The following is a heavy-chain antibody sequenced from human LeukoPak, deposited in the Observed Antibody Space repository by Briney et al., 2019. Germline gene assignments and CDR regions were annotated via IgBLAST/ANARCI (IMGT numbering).Heavy chain of an antibody. J-gene: IGHJ4*02. CDR1: DGSISSAYR. Sequence: SETLSLTCTVSDGSISSAYRWTWIRQSAGKGLEWIGRVDTSGSTKYNPSLKSRVTMSVDTSKNQFSLKLSSVTAADTAVYYCARDRPITSYFDYWGQGTLVTVSS. CDR3: ARDRPITSYFDY. V-gene: IGHV4-4*07. CDR2: VDTSGST. D-gene: IGHD3-16*01.